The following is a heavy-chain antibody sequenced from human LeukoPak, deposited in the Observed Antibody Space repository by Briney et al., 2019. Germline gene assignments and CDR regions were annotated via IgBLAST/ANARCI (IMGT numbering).Heavy chain of an antibody. CDR3: AREASVPDNWFDP. CDR2: INPNSCGT. V-gene: IGHV1-2*04. CDR1: GYTFTGYY. D-gene: IGHD2-2*01. J-gene: IGHJ5*02. Sequence: GASVKVSCKASGYTFTGYYMHWVRQAPGQGLEGMVWINPNSCGTNYAQKFQGWVTMTRDTSISTAYMELSRLRSDDTAVYYCAREASVPDNWFDPWGQGTLVTVSS.